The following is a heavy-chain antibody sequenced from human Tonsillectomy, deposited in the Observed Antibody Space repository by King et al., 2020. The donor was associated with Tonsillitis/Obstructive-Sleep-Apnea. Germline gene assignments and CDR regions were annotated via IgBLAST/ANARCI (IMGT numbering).Heavy chain of an antibody. J-gene: IGHJ5*02. Sequence: VQLQESGPGLVKPSETLSLTCTVSGGSVSSGSYYWSWIRQPPGKGLEWIGYIYYSGSTNYNPSLKSRVTISVDTSKNQFSLKLSSVTAADTAVYYCAREEKYLNWFDPWGQGTLVTVSS. V-gene: IGHV4-61*01. D-gene: IGHD2/OR15-2a*01. CDR3: AREEKYLNWFDP. CDR1: GGSVSSGSYY. CDR2: IYYSGST.